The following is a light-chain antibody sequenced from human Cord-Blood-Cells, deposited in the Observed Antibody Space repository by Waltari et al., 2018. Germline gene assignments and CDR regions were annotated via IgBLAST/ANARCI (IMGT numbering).Light chain of an antibody. Sequence: DTQMTQSPSSLSASVGDRVTITCRASQSISSYLNWYQQKPGKAPKLLIYAASSLQSGVQSRFSGSGSGTDFTLTIRSLQPEDFATYYCRQSYSTLTCGGGTKVEIK. J-gene: IGKJ4*01. CDR3: RQSYSTLT. CDR2: AAS. V-gene: IGKV1-39*01. CDR1: QSISSY.